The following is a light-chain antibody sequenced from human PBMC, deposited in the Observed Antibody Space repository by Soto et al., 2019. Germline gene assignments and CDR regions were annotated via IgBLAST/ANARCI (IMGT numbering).Light chain of an antibody. CDR1: QNVRAN. J-gene: IGKJ3*01. Sequence: EIVMTQSPATLSVSPGERATLSCRASQNVRANVAWYQQKPGQAPRLLIFGASTRATGIPVRFSGSGSGTEFTLTISSLQSEDFAVSYCQQYDNWRFTFGPGTKVDIK. CDR2: GAS. CDR3: QQYDNWRFT. V-gene: IGKV3-15*01.